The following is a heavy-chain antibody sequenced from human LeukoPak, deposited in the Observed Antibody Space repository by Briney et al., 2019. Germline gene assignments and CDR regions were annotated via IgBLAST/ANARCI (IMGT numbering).Heavy chain of an antibody. Sequence: SETLSLTCTVSGGSISSYYWSWIRQPPGKGLEWIGYIYYSGSTNYNPSPKSRVTISVDTSKNQFSLKLSSVTAADTAVYYCARNTGPDAFDIWGRGTMVTVSS. J-gene: IGHJ3*02. CDR1: GGSISSYY. CDR2: IYYSGST. D-gene: IGHD5-18*01. V-gene: IGHV4-59*01. CDR3: ARNTGPDAFDI.